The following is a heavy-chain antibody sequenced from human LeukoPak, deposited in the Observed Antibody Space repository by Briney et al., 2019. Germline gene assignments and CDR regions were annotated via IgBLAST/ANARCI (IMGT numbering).Heavy chain of an antibody. CDR2: ISSSGSTK. V-gene: IGHV3-48*02. D-gene: IGHD3-9*01. CDR3: ARDFLTGYFDY. CDR1: GFTFSSYA. J-gene: IGHJ4*02. Sequence: GGSLRLSCAASGFTFSSYAMSWVRQAPGKGLEWVSYISSSGSTKYYADSVKGRFTISRDNVKNSLFLQMNGLSDEDTAVYYCARDFLTGYFDYWGQGTLVTVSS.